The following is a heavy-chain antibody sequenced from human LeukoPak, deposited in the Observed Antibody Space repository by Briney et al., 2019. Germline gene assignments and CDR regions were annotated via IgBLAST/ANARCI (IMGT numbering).Heavy chain of an antibody. CDR2: ISSRSTTI. D-gene: IGHD5-24*01. V-gene: IGHV3-48*02. Sequence: GGSLRLSCAASGFTFNNYYMNWVRQAPGKGLECVSSISSRSTTIYYADSVKGRFTISRDNAKNSVYLQMNSLRDEDTAVYYCARSEDVDYWGQGTLVTVSS. J-gene: IGHJ4*02. CDR1: GFTFNNYY. CDR3: ARSEDVDY.